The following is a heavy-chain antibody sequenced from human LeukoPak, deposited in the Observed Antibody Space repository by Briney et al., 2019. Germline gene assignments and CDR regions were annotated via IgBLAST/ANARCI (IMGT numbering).Heavy chain of an antibody. D-gene: IGHD3-22*01. J-gene: IGHJ4*02. CDR3: TTDSGRLVVT. CDR2: IKSKTDGGTT. Sequence: GGSLRLSCAASGITFRNAWMSWVRQAPGKGLEWIGRIKSKTDGGTTDDAAPVKGRFTISRDDSKNTLYLQMNSLKTEVTAVYYCTTDSGRLVVTWGQGTLVTVSS. CDR1: GITFRNAW. V-gene: IGHV3-15*01.